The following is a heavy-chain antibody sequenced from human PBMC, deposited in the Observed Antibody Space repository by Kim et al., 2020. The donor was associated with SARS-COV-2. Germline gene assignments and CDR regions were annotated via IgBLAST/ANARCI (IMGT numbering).Heavy chain of an antibody. D-gene: IGHD1-26*01. Sequence: YTPSFHGKVTSSADKSISTAYLQWSSLKASDTAMYYCASFAARSGAFDIWGQGTMVTVSS. CDR3: ASFAARSGAFDI. J-gene: IGHJ3*02. V-gene: IGHV5-51*01.